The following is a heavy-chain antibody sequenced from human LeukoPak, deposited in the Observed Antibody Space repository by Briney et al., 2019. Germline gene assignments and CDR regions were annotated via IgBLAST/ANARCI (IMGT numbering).Heavy chain of an antibody. Sequence: ASVKVSCKASGYTFTGYYMHWVRQAPGQGLEWMGWINPNSGGTNYAQKFQGRVTMTRDTSISTAYMELSRLRSDDTAVYYCARAYCSGGSCYIEQSKGAFDIWGQGTMVTVSP. J-gene: IGHJ3*02. CDR2: INPNSGGT. CDR3: ARAYCSGGSCYIEQSKGAFDI. D-gene: IGHD2-15*01. CDR1: GYTFTGYY. V-gene: IGHV1-2*02.